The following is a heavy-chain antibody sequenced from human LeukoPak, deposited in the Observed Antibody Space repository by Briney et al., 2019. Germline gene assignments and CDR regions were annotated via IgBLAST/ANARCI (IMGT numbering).Heavy chain of an antibody. J-gene: IGHJ5*02. V-gene: IGHV3-23*01. D-gene: IGHD4-17*01. CDR1: GFTFSSYA. CDR3: EKAGSTVTSSWFDP. Sequence: PGGSLRLSCAASGFTFSSYAMSWVRQAPGKGLEWVSTISGSGGSTYYADSVKGRFTISRDNSKNTLSLQMNSLRAEDTAVYYCEKAGSTVTSSWFDPWGQGTLVTVSS. CDR2: ISGSGGST.